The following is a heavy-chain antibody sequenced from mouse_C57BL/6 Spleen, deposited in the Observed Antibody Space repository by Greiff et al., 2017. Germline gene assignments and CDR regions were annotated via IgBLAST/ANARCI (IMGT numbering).Heavy chain of an antibody. V-gene: IGHV1-54*01. CDR2: INPGSGGT. D-gene: IGHD2-2*01. Sequence: VQLQQSGAELVRPGTSVKVSCKASGYAFTNYLIEWVKQRPGQGLEWSGVINPGSGGTNYNEKFKGKATLTADKSASTAYMQLSSLTSEDSAVYFCARWFGSYFDYWGQGTTLTVSS. CDR1: GYAFTNYL. CDR3: ARWFGSYFDY. J-gene: IGHJ2*01.